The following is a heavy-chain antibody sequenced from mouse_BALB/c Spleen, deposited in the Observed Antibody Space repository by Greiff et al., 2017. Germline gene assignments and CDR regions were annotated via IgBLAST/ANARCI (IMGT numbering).Heavy chain of an antibody. J-gene: IGHJ3*01. CDR3: TREGYGYLFAY. CDR1: GYTFTSYW. Sequence: VQLQQPGAELVKPGASVKMSCKASGYTFTSYWMHWVKQRPGQGLEWIGVIDPSDSYTSYNQKFKGKATLTVDTSSSTAYMQLSSLTSEDSAVYYCTREGYGYLFAYWGQGTLVTVSA. CDR2: IDPSDSYT. V-gene: IGHV1S127*01. D-gene: IGHD2-2*01.